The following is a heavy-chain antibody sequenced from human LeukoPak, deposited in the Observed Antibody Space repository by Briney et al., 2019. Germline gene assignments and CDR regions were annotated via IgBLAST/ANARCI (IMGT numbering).Heavy chain of an antibody. V-gene: IGHV1-2*02. J-gene: IGHJ4*02. CDR3: ARFDIVVVPAAIPFDS. CDR2: INPNSGGT. CDR1: GYTFTGYY. D-gene: IGHD2-2*01. Sequence: APVKVSCKASGYTFTGYYIHWVRQAPGQGLEWMGWINPNSGGTDYAQRFQGRVTMTRDTSISTAYMELSRLRSDDTAVYYCARFDIVVVPAAIPFDSWGQGTLVTVSS.